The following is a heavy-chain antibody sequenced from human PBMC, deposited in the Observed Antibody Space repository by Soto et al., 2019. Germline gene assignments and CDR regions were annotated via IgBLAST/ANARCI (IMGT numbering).Heavy chain of an antibody. Sequence: ESGGGVVQPGRSLRLSCAASGFTFSSYGMHWVRQAPGKGLEWVAVIWYDGSNKYYADSVKGRFTISRDNSKNTLYLQMNSLRAEDTAVYYCARARNPLGYCSGGSCPVDYWGQGTLVTVSS. V-gene: IGHV3-33*01. CDR3: ARARNPLGYCSGGSCPVDY. CDR2: IWYDGSNK. CDR1: GFTFSSYG. D-gene: IGHD2-15*01. J-gene: IGHJ4*02.